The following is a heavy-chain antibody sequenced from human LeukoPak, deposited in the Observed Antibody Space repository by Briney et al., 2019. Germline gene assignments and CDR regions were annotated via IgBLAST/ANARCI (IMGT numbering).Heavy chain of an antibody. CDR2: IHSDGSST. Sequence: GGSLRLSCAASGFTFSSYWLHWLRQAPGKGLVWVSRIHSDGSSTGYADSVRGRFTISRDDAKSTLYLQMNSLRAEDTAVYYCARSGWPYYFDYWGQGTLVTVSS. V-gene: IGHV3-74*01. CDR3: ARSGWPYYFDY. J-gene: IGHJ4*02. CDR1: GFTFSSYW. D-gene: IGHD3-22*01.